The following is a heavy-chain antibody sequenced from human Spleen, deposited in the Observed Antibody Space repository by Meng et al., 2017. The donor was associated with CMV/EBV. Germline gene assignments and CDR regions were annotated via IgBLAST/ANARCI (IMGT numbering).Heavy chain of an antibody. V-gene: IGHV3-53*01. CDR3: ARDRYATSRNFYYSGMDV. CDR1: GFTFSSYS. D-gene: IGHD2-2*01. J-gene: IGHJ6*02. Sequence: GESLKISCAASGFTFSSYSMSWVRQAPGKGLEWVSIIYSGGDTYYTDSVKGRFTISRDNSKSTLYLQINSLRAEDTAVYYCARDRYATSRNFYYSGMDVWGQGTTVTVSS. CDR2: IYSGGDT.